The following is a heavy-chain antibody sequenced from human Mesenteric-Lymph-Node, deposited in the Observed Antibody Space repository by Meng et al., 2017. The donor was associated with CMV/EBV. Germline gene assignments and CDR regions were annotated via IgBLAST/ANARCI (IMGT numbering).Heavy chain of an antibody. CDR3: ARAPRAGIAVRSFDY. D-gene: IGHD6-19*01. J-gene: IGHJ4*02. Sequence: SETLSLTCTVSGGSISSYYWSWIRQPPGKGLEWIGYIYYSGSTNYNPSLKSRVTISVDTSKNQFSLKLSSVTAADTAVYYCARAPRAGIAVRSFDYWGQGTPVTVSS. CDR1: GGSISSYY. CDR2: IYYSGST. V-gene: IGHV4-59*01.